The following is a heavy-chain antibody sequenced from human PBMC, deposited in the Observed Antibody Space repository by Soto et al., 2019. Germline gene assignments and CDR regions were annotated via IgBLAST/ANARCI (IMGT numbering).Heavy chain of an antibody. D-gene: IGHD2-2*01. J-gene: IGHJ4*02. CDR1: GYTFTDYF. CDR2: INPNSGGT. CDR3: ARDTKIPAKAIHVGR. Sequence: VEMVQSGAEVKKPGASVRVSCKASGYTFTDYFIHWVRQAPGQGLGRMGWINPNSGGTNYAQKFQGRVTMTRDTSITTVYLDLSLLRSDDTATYYCARDTKIPAKAIHVGRWGQGPLVTVSS. V-gene: IGHV1-2*02.